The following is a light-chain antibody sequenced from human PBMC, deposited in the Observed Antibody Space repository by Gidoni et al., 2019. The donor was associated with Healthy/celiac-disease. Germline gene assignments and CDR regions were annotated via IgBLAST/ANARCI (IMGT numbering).Light chain of an antibody. CDR1: QSVSSSY. V-gene: IGKV3-20*01. CDR2: GAS. J-gene: IGKJ4*01. Sequence: EIVLTQSPGTLSLSPGERATLSCRASQSVSSSYLAWYQQKPGQAPRLLIYGASSRATGIPDRFSGSGPGTDFTLTISRLEPEDFAVYYCQQYGSSPPVTFGGGTKVEIK. CDR3: QQYGSSPPVT.